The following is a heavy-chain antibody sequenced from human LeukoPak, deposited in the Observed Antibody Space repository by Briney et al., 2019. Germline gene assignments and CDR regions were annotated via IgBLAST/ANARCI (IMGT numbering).Heavy chain of an antibody. Sequence: SETLSLTCTVSGGSISSSSYYWGWIRQPPGKGLEWIGGIYYSGSTYYNPSLKSRVTISVDTSKNQFSLKLSSVTAADTAVYYCASYMGDYYDSSGYYFYFDYWGQGTLVTVSS. CDR1: GGSISSSSYY. CDR2: IYYSGST. V-gene: IGHV4-39*01. CDR3: ASYMGDYYDSSGYYFYFDY. J-gene: IGHJ4*02. D-gene: IGHD3-22*01.